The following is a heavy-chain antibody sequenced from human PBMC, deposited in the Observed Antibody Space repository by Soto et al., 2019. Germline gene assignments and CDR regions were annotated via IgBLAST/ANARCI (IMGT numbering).Heavy chain of an antibody. CDR1: GASIRSSDYY. Sequence: QVQLQESGPGLVKPSQTLSLTCTVSGASIRSSDYYWSWIRQPPGKGLEWIGYIYLSGSSYSNPSLKSRVYISEDTSNNHFSLKLSSVTAADTAVYYCARGLYGYYAFDHWGQGALVTVSS. J-gene: IGHJ4*02. D-gene: IGHD4-17*01. CDR2: IYLSGSS. V-gene: IGHV4-30-4*01. CDR3: ARGLYGYYAFDH.